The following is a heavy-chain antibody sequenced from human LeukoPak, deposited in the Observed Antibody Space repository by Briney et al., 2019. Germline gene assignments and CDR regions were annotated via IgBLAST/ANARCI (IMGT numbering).Heavy chain of an antibody. Sequence: GGSLRLSCAASGFTFSSYWMTWARQAPGKGLEWVAATRHDGGKKYYVDSVKGRFTISRDNAKNTLYLQMNSLRAEDTSVYYCAKDFWSGSHRPYYFDYWGQGTLVTVSS. V-gene: IGHV3-7*03. J-gene: IGHJ4*02. CDR2: TRHDGGKK. D-gene: IGHD3-3*01. CDR3: AKDFWSGSHRPYYFDY. CDR1: GFTFSSYW.